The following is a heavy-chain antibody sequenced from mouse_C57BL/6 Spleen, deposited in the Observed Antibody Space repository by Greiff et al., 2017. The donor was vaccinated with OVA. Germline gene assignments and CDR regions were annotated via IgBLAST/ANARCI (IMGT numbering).Heavy chain of an antibody. Sequence: EVQLVESGGGLVKPGGSLKLSCAASGFTFSDYGMHLVRQAPEKGLEWVAYISSGSSTIYYADTVKGRFTISRDNAKNTLFLQMTSLRSEDTAMYYCARDRCYSPDYWGQGTTLTVSS. CDR2: ISSGSSTI. V-gene: IGHV5-17*01. CDR3: ARDRCYSPDY. D-gene: IGHD2-12*01. CDR1: GFTFSDYG. J-gene: IGHJ2*01.